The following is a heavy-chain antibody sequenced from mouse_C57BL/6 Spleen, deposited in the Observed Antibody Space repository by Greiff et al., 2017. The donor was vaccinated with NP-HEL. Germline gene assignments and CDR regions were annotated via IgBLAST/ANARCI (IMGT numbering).Heavy chain of an antibody. Sequence: QVQLKQPGAELVKPGASVKLSCKASGYTFTSYWMHWVKQRPGQGLEWIGMIHPNSGSTNYNEKFKSKATLTVDKSSSTAYMQLSSLTSEDSAVYYCARTTTVVVNYAMDYWGQGTSVTVSS. CDR3: ARTTTVVVNYAMDY. CDR1: GYTFTSYW. V-gene: IGHV1-64*01. D-gene: IGHD1-1*01. J-gene: IGHJ4*01. CDR2: IHPNSGST.